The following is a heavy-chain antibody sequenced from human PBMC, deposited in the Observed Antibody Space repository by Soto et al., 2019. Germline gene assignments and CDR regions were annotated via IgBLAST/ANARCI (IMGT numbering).Heavy chain of an antibody. CDR2: IKQDGSQT. CDR1: GFTFRNYW. J-gene: IGHJ4*02. CDR3: ATRPHSSTTTPYLGVFDY. Sequence: EVHLVESGGGLVHPGGSLSLSCAASGFTFRNYWMSWVRQAPGKGLEWVANIKQDGSQTYYADSVKGRFTISRDNARSSVLLQMINLRDDDTAIYRCATRPHSSTTTPYLGVFDYWGRGNVVSVSS. D-gene: IGHD1-26*01. V-gene: IGHV3-7*01.